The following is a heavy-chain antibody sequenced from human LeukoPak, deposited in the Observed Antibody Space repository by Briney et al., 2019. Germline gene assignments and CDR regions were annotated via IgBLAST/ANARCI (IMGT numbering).Heavy chain of an antibody. V-gene: IGHV4-59*12. CDR2: VHYSGST. Sequence: SETLSLTCSVSGVSIFSYYWNWIRQPPGKGLEWIGYVHYSGSTNYNPSLKSRVTISVDTSKNQFSLKLSSVAAADTAVYYCARKRGSFDYWGQGTLVTVSS. J-gene: IGHJ4*02. CDR1: GVSIFSYY. CDR3: ARKRGSFDY.